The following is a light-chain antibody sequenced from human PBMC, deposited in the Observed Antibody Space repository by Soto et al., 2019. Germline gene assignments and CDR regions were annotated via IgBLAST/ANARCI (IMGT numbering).Light chain of an antibody. CDR3: QQCYSSPLT. J-gene: IGKJ4*01. CDR2: AAS. Sequence: DIQVTQSPSSLSASVGERVTIAWRASQTITNYLNWYQQQPGTAPKLLIYAASSLQSGVPSRLRGSGSGTDFTLTISSLQPQDFVTYYCQQCYSSPLTFGGGTKVDIK. CDR1: QTITNY. V-gene: IGKV1-39*01.